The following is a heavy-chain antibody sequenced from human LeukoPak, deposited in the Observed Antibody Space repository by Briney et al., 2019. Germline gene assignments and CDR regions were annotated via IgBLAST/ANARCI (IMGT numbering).Heavy chain of an antibody. D-gene: IGHD3-16*02. CDR3: ARERYYDYVWGSYRYRALSYYFDY. CDR2: IYYSGST. CDR1: GGSISSGGYS. V-gene: IGHV4-31*03. J-gene: IGHJ4*02. Sequence: SETLSLTCTVSGGSISSGGYSWSWIRQHPGKGLEWIGYIYYSGSTYYNPSLKSRVTISVDTSKNQFSLKLSSVTAADTAVYYCARERYYDYVWGSYRYRALSYYFDYWGQGTLVTVSS.